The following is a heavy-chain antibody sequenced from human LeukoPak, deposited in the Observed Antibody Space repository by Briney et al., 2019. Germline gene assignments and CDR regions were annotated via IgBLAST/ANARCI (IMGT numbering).Heavy chain of an antibody. Sequence: SVKVSCKASGGTFSSYAISWVRQAPGQGLERMGGIIPIFGTANYAQKFQGRVTITADESTSTAYMELSSLRSEDTAVYYCARGYDFWSGSYYYYYGMDVWGRGTTVTVSS. CDR2: IIPIFGTA. V-gene: IGHV1-69*13. J-gene: IGHJ6*02. CDR3: ARGYDFWSGSYYYYYGMDV. D-gene: IGHD3-3*01. CDR1: GGTFSSYA.